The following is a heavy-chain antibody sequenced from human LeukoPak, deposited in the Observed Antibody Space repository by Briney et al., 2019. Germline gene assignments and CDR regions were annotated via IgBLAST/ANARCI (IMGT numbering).Heavy chain of an antibody. CDR2: ISSSSSYI. D-gene: IGHD3-10*01. J-gene: IGHJ4*02. Sequence: GRSLRLSCAASGFTFSSYSMNWVRQAPGKGLEWVSSISSSSSYIYYADSVKGRFTISRDNAKNSLYLQMNSLRAEDTAVYYCARDSTMVRGVFDYWGQGTLVTVSS. CDR1: GFTFSSYS. V-gene: IGHV3-21*01. CDR3: ARDSTMVRGVFDY.